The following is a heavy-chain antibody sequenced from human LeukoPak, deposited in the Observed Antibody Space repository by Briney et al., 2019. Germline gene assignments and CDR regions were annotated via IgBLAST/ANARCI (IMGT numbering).Heavy chain of an antibody. J-gene: IGHJ4*02. CDR2: IIPILGIA. CDR1: GGTFINYA. V-gene: IGHV1-69*04. CDR3: ARENTYYYDCSGYYGPDY. D-gene: IGHD3-22*01. Sequence: GASVTVSCKASGGTFINYAISWVRQAPGQGLEWMGRIIPILGIANYAQKFQGRVTITADKSTSTAYMELSSLRSEDTAVYYCARENTYYYDCSGYYGPDYWGQGTLVTVSS.